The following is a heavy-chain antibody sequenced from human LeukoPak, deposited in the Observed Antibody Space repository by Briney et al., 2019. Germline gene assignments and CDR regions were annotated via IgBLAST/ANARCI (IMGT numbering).Heavy chain of an antibody. CDR3: AREPVLWFGEGSWFDP. D-gene: IGHD3-10*01. J-gene: IGHJ5*02. Sequence: EASVKVSCKASGYTFTGYAMNWVRQAPGQGLEWMGWINTNTGNPTYAQGFTGRFVFSLDTSVSTAYLQISSLKAEDTAVYYCAREPVLWFGEGSWFDPWGQGTLVTVSS. V-gene: IGHV7-4-1*02. CDR2: INTNTGNP. CDR1: GYTFTGYA.